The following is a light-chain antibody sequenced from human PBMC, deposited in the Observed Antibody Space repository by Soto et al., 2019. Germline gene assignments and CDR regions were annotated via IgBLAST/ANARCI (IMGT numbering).Light chain of an antibody. CDR1: SSDVGGYDY. J-gene: IGLJ2*01. CDR3: CSYAGSYVV. Sequence: QSALTQPRSVSGSPGQSVTISCTGTSSDVGGYDYVSWYQHHPGKAPKLMIFDVSKRPSGVPDRFSGSKSDNTASLTISGLQAEDEADYYCCSYAGSYVVFGGGTKVTVL. CDR2: DVS. V-gene: IGLV2-11*01.